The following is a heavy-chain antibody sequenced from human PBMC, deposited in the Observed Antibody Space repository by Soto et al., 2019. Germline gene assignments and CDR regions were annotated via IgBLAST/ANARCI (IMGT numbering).Heavy chain of an antibody. J-gene: IGHJ4*02. Sequence: SVTGSCTASGSTFTVYFIHCLRQAPGQGLEWMGWVDPNSGATSYSQKFQGRVTMTRDTSISTAYMELSSLRSDDTAVYFCAKASTYGESDYWGQGTLVTVSS. D-gene: IGHD3-10*01. CDR1: GSTFTVYF. V-gene: IGHV1-2*02. CDR2: VDPNSGAT. CDR3: AKASTYGESDY.